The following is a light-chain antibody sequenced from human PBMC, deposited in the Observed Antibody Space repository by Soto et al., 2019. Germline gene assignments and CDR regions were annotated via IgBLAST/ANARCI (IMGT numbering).Light chain of an antibody. J-gene: IGLJ1*01. CDR2: DVS. CDR3: TSYTGSSGYV. CDR1: SSDVGAYNY. V-gene: IGLV2-14*01. Sequence: QSVLTQPVSVSGSPGQSITMSCTGTSSDVGAYNYVYWYRQHPGKAPKLIIYDVSNRPSGVSNRFSGSKSGNTASLIISGRRAEDEADYYCTSYTGSSGYVFGTGTKLPV.